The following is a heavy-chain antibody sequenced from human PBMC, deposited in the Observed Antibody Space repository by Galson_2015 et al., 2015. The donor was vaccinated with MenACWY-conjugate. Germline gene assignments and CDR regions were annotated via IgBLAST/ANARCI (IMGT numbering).Heavy chain of an antibody. CDR1: GFDFSNYC. D-gene: IGHD6-19*01. CDR2: ICAGGISI. Sequence: SLRLSCAASGFDFSNYCMHWVRQGPGKGLECVSRICAGGISIMYGDAVRGRFTISRDDAQNTLYLQMDGLRADDTAVYFCVRGSSGWRGMDIWGQGTTVTVS. V-gene: IGHV3-74*03. J-gene: IGHJ6*02. CDR3: VRGSSGWRGMDI.